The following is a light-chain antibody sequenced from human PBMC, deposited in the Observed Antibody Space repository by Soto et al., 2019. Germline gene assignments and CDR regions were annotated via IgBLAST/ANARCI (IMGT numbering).Light chain of an antibody. CDR2: GIS. CDR3: QQYNNWPLT. J-gene: IGKJ4*02. CDR1: QSLTSY. Sequence: EIVMTQPPATLYVSPGETATLSCRASQSLTSYLAWYQQKPDQAPRLLIYGISTRATDIPARFSGSGSGTEFTLTISSLQSEDFAVYYCQQYNNWPLTFGGRTKVEIK. V-gene: IGKV3-15*01.